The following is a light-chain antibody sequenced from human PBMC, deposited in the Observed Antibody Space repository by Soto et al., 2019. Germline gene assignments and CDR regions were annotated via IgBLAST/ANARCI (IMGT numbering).Light chain of an antibody. CDR2: GAS. V-gene: IGKV3-15*01. CDR3: QQYDTWWT. Sequence: EVVLTQSPATLSVSPGEGATVSCRASQSISYNLAWYQQKPGQAPRLLIYGASSRATGVPARFSGSGSGTEFTLSISSLQSEDFALYYCQQYDTWWTFGQGTKVDIK. J-gene: IGKJ1*01. CDR1: QSISYN.